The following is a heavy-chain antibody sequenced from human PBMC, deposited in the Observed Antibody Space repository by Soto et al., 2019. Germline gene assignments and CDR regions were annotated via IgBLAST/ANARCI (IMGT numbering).Heavy chain of an antibody. CDR2: INQSGST. D-gene: IGHD4-17*01. Sequence: QVQLQQWGAGLLKPSETLSLTCDVYGGSFSGYYWSWIRQPPGQGLEWIWEINQSGSTNYHSSLKSRVTISVDTSKTQFSLKLRSVTAADTAVYYCAQIATTVEGVSDYWVQGSLVTVSS. CDR1: GGSFSGYY. CDR3: AQIATTVEGVSDY. J-gene: IGHJ4*02. V-gene: IGHV4-34*01.